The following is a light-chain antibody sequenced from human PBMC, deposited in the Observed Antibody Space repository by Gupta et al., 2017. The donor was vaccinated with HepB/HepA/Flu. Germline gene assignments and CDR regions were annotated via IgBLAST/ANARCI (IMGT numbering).Light chain of an antibody. CDR3: QQDHSSPPT. V-gene: IGKV3-20*01. CDR2: AAS. J-gene: IGKJ1*01. CDR1: QNLGRNY. Sequence: DILLTQSPGTLSLSVGERATLSCRASQNLGRNYLAWYQQKPGQAPRRLLFAASTRGSGIPDRFSGSGSGTEFTLTISSLEPGDFAVYFCQQDHSSPPTFGQGTKVEI.